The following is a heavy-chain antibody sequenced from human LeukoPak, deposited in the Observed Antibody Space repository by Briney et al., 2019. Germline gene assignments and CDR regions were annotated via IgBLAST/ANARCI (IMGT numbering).Heavy chain of an antibody. CDR3: ARDRFLGYCSGGSCNLRDYYYYGMDV. D-gene: IGHD2-15*01. CDR1: GFTFSSYS. V-gene: IGHV3-21*01. CDR2: ISSISSYI. J-gene: IGHJ6*04. Sequence: GGSLRLSCAASGFTFSSYSMNWVRQAPGKGLEWVSSISSISSYIYYADSVKGRFTISRDNAKNSLYLQMNSLRAEDTAVYYCARDRFLGYCSGGSCNLRDYYYYGMDVWGKGTTVTVSS.